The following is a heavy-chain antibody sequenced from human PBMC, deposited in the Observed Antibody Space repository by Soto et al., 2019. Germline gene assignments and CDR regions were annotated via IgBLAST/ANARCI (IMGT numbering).Heavy chain of an antibody. CDR3: ARDGEATVTTRWEFDY. D-gene: IGHD4-17*01. Sequence: EVQLVESGGGLVQPGGSLRLSCAASGFTFSSYSMNWVRQAPGKGLEWVSYISSSSSTIYYADSVKGRFTISRDNAKNSLYLQMNSLRAEDTAVYYCARDGEATVTTRWEFDYWGQGTLVTVSS. CDR1: GFTFSSYS. CDR2: ISSSSSTI. V-gene: IGHV3-48*01. J-gene: IGHJ4*02.